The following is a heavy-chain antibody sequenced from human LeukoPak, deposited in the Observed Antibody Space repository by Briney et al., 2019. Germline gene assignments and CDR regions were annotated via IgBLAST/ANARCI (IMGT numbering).Heavy chain of an antibody. Sequence: GGSLRLSCAASGFTFSTYEMNWVRQAPGKGLEWVSYISSTGSNIYYADSVKGRFTISRDNAKNSLYLLMNSLRTKDTAVYYCAATYYYDGSGDYWGQGTLVTVSS. CDR2: ISSTGSNI. J-gene: IGHJ4*02. V-gene: IGHV3-48*03. CDR3: AATYYYDGSGDY. D-gene: IGHD3-22*01. CDR1: GFTFSTYE.